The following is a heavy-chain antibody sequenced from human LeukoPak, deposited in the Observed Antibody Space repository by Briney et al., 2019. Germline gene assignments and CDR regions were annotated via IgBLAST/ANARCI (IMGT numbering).Heavy chain of an antibody. CDR1: GGSISTYY. Sequence: SETLSLTCSVSGGSISTYYWSWIWQPPGKGLEWIGYISYSGSTNYNPSLKSRVTISVDTSKNQFSLKLSSVTAADTAVYYCARAGPYGSGSYYDYWGQGTLVTVSS. V-gene: IGHV4-59*01. CDR2: ISYSGST. D-gene: IGHD3-10*01. J-gene: IGHJ4*02. CDR3: ARAGPYGSGSYYDY.